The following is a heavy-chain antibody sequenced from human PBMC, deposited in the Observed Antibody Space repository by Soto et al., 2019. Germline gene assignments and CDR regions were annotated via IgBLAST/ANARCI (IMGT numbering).Heavy chain of an antibody. D-gene: IGHD1-26*01. CDR1: GFSLSNARMG. Sequence: QVTLKESGPVLVKPTETLTLTCTVSGFSLSNARMGVSWIRQPLGKALEWLAHIFSNDEKSYSTSLKSRLTISKDTSKSQVVLTMTNMDPVDTATYYCARTSGFTSGPYDYWGQGTLVTVSS. J-gene: IGHJ4*02. CDR3: ARTSGFTSGPYDY. CDR2: IFSNDEK. V-gene: IGHV2-26*01.